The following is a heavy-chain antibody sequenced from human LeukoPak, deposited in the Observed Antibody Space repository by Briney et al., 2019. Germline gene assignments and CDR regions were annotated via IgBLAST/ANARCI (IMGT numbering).Heavy chain of an antibody. Sequence: GGSLRLSCAASGSTFSSYSMSWVRQAPGKGLEWVSYISSSSSSIYYADSVKGRFTISRDNAKNSLYQQMNSLRAEDTAVYYCVRHHPWYCSGGSCYSDFWGQGTLVTVSS. D-gene: IGHD2-15*01. CDR2: ISSSSSSI. V-gene: IGHV3-48*01. CDR3: VRHHPWYCSGGSCYSDF. J-gene: IGHJ4*02. CDR1: GSTFSSYS.